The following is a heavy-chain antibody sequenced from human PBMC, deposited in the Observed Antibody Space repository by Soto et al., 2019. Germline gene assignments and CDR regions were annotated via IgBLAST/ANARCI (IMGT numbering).Heavy chain of an antibody. CDR2: ISAYSGNT. CDR1: GYTFTSYG. D-gene: IGHD5-18*01. J-gene: IGHJ4*02. Sequence: QVQLVQSGAEVKKPGASVKVSCKAPGYTFTSYGISWGRQAPGQGLEWMGWISAYSGNTKYAQNLQGRVTMTTDTSTSTAYMELRSLRSDDTAVYYCARDQAMAQFDYWGQGTLVTVSS. CDR3: ARDQAMAQFDY. V-gene: IGHV1-18*01.